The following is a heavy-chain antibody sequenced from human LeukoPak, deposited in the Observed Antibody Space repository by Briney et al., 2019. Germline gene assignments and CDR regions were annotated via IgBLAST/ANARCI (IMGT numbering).Heavy chain of an antibody. CDR2: IRSKAHGGTT. CDR3: TRVGGYGSGSYYPYYFDY. CDR1: GFTFGDYA. V-gene: IGHV3-49*04. J-gene: IGHJ4*02. D-gene: IGHD3-10*01. Sequence: GGSPRLSCTASGFTFGDYAMSWVRQAPGKGLEWVGFIRSKAHGGTTEYAASVKGRFTISRDDSKSIAYLQMNSLKTEDTAVYYCTRVGGYGSGSYYPYYFDYWGQGTLVTVSS.